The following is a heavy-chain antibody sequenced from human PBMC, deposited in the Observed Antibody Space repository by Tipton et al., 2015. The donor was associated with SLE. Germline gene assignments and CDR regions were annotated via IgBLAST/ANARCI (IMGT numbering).Heavy chain of an antibody. D-gene: IGHD3-22*01. CDR3: ATADSSGPDY. J-gene: IGHJ4*02. CDR1: GGSFSGYY. Sequence: TLSLTCAVYGGSFSGYYWSWIRQPPGKGLEWIGEINHSGSTNYNPYLKSRVTISVDTSKNQFSLKLSSVTAADTAVYYCATADSSGPDYWGQGTLVTVSS. V-gene: IGHV4-34*01. CDR2: INHSGST.